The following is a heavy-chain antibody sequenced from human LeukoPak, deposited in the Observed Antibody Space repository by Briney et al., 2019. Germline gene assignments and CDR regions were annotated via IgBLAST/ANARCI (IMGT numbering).Heavy chain of an antibody. CDR1: GFTVSSNY. J-gene: IGHJ4*02. Sequence: GGSLRLSCAASGFTVSSNYMTWVRQAPGEGLEWVSFIYSAGTTYFADSVKGRFTISRDGSKNTVYLQMNSLRAEDTAVYYCARGRVYCSGGSCYPYYFDYWGQGTLVTVTS. D-gene: IGHD2-15*01. V-gene: IGHV3-53*01. CDR3: ARGRVYCSGGSCYPYYFDY. CDR2: IYSAGTT.